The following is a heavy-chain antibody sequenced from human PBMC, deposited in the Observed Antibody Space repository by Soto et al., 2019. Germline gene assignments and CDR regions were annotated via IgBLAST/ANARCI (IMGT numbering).Heavy chain of an antibody. CDR3: ARGLGCRMDE. V-gene: IGHV1-69*08. J-gene: IGHJ6*02. Sequence: QVQLVQSGAEVKKPGSSVRVSCKASGTIFSSYTISWVRQAPGQGLEWMGRIIPILGETNSAQKFQGRVTLTADKSTNTAYMQLNSLRFEDTAVYYCARGLGCRMDEWGQGTTVTVSS. CDR1: GTIFSSYT. CDR2: IIPILGET.